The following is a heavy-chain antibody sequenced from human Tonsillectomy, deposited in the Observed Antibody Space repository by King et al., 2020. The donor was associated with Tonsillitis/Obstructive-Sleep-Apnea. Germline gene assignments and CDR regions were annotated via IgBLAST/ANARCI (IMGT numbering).Heavy chain of an antibody. CDR3: AKRLSGFEGAFDV. J-gene: IGHJ3*01. D-gene: IGHD3-16*01. Sequence: HVQLQESGPGLVKPSETLSLTCSGSGGSINNYYWSWIRQPPGQGLAWIVHISYSGNTNNNPSPQVRVTISVDTSKNHFSLSLSSVTAADTAVYYCAKRLSGFEGAFDVWGQGTVVTVSS. CDR2: ISYSGNT. CDR1: GGSINNYY. V-gene: IGHV4-59*01.